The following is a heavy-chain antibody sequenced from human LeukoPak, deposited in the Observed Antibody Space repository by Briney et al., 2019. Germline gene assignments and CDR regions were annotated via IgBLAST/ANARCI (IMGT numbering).Heavy chain of an antibody. V-gene: IGHV1-69*13. CDR2: ITPIFGTA. D-gene: IGHD3-3*01. CDR1: GATFSNYA. Sequence: SVKVSCKASGATFSNYAISWVRQAPGQGLEWMGGITPIFGTANYAQKFQGRVTIIADESTSTAYMELSSLRSEDTAVYYCARVLRFLGGGNYFDYWGQGTLVTVSS. CDR3: ARVLRFLGGGNYFDY. J-gene: IGHJ4*02.